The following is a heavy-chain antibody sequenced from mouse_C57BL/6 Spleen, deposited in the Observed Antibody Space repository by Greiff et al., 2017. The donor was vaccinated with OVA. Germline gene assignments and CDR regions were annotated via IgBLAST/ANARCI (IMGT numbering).Heavy chain of an antibody. J-gene: IGHJ1*03. CDR3: AIYYDGRDWYFDV. D-gene: IGHD1-1*01. Sequence: QVQLKQPGAELVMPGASVKLSCKASGYTFTSYWMHWVKQRPGQGLEWIGEIDPSDSYTNYNQKFKGKSTLTVDKSSSTAYMQRSSLTSEDSAVYYCAIYYDGRDWYFDVWGTGTTVTVSS. CDR1: GYTFTSYW. V-gene: IGHV1-69*01. CDR2: IDPSDSYT.